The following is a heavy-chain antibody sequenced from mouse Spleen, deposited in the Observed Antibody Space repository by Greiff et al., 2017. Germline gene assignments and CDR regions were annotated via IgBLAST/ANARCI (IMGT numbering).Heavy chain of an antibody. CDR1: GYTFTSYD. CDR2: IYPRDGST. CDR3: ARSFYYYGSSPWFAY. Sequence: QVQLQQSGPELVKPGASVKLSCKASGYTFTSYDINWVKQRPGQGLEWIGWIYPRDGSTKYNEKFKGKATLTVDTSSSTAYMELHSLTSEDSAVYFCARSFYYYGSSPWFAYWGQGTLVTVSA. V-gene: IGHV1-85*01. D-gene: IGHD1-1*01. J-gene: IGHJ3*01.